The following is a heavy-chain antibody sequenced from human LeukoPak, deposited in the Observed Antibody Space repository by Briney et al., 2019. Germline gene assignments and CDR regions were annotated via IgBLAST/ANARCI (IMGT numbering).Heavy chain of an antibody. Sequence: PSGTLSLTCAVSGGSISSSNWWSWIRQPPGKGLEWIGEIIHSGSTNYNPSLKSRVTISVDTSKNQFSLKLSSVTAADTAVYYCARGLGSSSWYNWFDPWGQGTLVIVSS. CDR2: IIHSGST. D-gene: IGHD6-13*01. V-gene: IGHV4-4*02. J-gene: IGHJ5*02. CDR1: GGSISSSNW. CDR3: ARGLGSSSWYNWFDP.